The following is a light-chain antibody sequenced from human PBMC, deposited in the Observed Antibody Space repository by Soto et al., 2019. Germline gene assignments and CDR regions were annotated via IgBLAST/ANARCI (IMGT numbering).Light chain of an antibody. Sequence: EIVLTQSPATLSLSPGERATLSCRASQSVSNHLAWYQQKPGQAPRLLIYDDSNRATGIPARFSGSGSGTDFTLTISSLEPEDFAVYYCQQRGHWPRTFGQGTKVDIK. CDR2: DDS. J-gene: IGKJ1*01. CDR1: QSVSNH. CDR3: QQRGHWPRT. V-gene: IGKV3-11*01.